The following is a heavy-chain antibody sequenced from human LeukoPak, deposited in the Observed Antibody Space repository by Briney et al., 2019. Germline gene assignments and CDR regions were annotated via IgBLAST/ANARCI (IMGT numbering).Heavy chain of an antibody. CDR3: AKSHDGDPKEGAFDI. D-gene: IGHD4-17*01. J-gene: IGHJ3*02. CDR1: GFTFDDYA. V-gene: IGHV3-9*01. CDR2: ISWNSGNI. Sequence: PGKSLRLSCAGSGFTFDDYAMHWVRQAPGKGLEWVSGISWNSGNIGYADSVKGRFIVSRDNAKNSLYLQMDSLRVEDTAVYYCAKSHDGDPKEGAFDIWGQGTMVTVSS.